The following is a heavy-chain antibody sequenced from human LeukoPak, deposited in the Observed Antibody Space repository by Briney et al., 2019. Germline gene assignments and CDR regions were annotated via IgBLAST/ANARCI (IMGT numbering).Heavy chain of an antibody. V-gene: IGHV3-23*01. D-gene: IGHD1-1*01. CDR1: GFTFSTYA. Sequence: GGSLRLSCGASGFTFSTYAMSWVRQAPGRGLEWVSGMTGSGDRTHYADSVKGRFTISRDNSKNTLYLQMNSLRAEDTAVYYCARAADWNPAGFDIWGQGTMVTVSS. CDR2: MTGSGDRT. J-gene: IGHJ3*02. CDR3: ARAADWNPAGFDI.